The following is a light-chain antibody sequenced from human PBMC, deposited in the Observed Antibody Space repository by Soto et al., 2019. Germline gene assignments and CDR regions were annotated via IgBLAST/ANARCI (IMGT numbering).Light chain of an antibody. CDR3: QQYHTTPLS. CDR1: QSVLFSSNNKNY. Sequence: DIVMTQSPDSLAVSLGERATINCKSSQSVLFSSNNKNYLAWYQQKPGQPPKLLIYWASTRESGVPDRFSVSGSGTDFTLTISALQAEDVAVYYCQQYHTTPLSFGGGTKVEIK. J-gene: IGKJ4*01. V-gene: IGKV4-1*01. CDR2: WAS.